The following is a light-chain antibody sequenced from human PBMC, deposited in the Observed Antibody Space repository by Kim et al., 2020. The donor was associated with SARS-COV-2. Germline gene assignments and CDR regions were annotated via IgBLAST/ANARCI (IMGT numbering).Light chain of an antibody. CDR2: GVS. V-gene: IGKV3-15*01. CDR3: QQYNDWPPWT. Sequence: EIVMTQSPATLSVSPGERATLSCRASQSVSSNLAWYQQKPGQAPRLLIYGVSTRATGIPARFSGSGSGTEFTLTISSLQSEDFALYYCQQYNDWPPWTFGQGTKVDIK. J-gene: IGKJ1*01. CDR1: QSVSSN.